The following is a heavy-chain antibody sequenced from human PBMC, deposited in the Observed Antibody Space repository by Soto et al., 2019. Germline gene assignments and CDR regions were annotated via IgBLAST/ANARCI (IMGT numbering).Heavy chain of an antibody. V-gene: IGHV1-18*01. Sequence: QVQLVQSGPEVKKPGASVTVSCKTSGYIFTSYGVSWVRQAPGQGLEWLGWITAYNGNTNYAQKLQCRVTMTTDTSTTTAYMELRSLRSDDTAVYYCARGGVGGTSAWFDPWGQGTLVTVSS. J-gene: IGHJ5*02. D-gene: IGHD3-3*01. CDR1: GYIFTSYG. CDR3: ARGGVGGTSAWFDP. CDR2: ITAYNGNT.